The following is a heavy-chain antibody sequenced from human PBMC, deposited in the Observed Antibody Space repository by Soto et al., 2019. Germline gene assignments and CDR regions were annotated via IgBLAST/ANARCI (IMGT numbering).Heavy chain of an antibody. CDR1: GYTFTGHY. CDR3: GRGRSGQIVVFY. Sequence: ASVKVTCKASGYTFTGHYIHWVRQAPEQGPEWMGEIGPESGATRYAQKFQGRVTMTRDMSITTVYMELNNLSPDDTAVYYCGRGRSGQIVVFYWGQGTPVTVSS. J-gene: IGHJ4*02. CDR2: IGPESGAT. D-gene: IGHD5-12*01. V-gene: IGHV1-2*02.